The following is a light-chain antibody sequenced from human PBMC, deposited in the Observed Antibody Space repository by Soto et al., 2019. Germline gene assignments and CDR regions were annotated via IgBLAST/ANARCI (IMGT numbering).Light chain of an antibody. CDR3: AAWDDSLSGPV. J-gene: IGLJ2*01. CDR2: SNY. Sequence: QSVLTQPPSASGTPGQRVTISCSGSTSNIGSNTVNWYYHLPGTAPKLLMYSNYQRPSGVPDRFSGSKTGTSASLAISGVQSEEEADYYCAAWDDSLSGPVFGGGTKVTVL. CDR1: TSNIGSNT. V-gene: IGLV1-44*01.